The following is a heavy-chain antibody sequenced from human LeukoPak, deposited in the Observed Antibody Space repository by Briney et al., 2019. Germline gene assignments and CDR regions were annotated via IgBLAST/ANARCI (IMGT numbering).Heavy chain of an antibody. J-gene: IGHJ4*02. CDR1: GFTFSSYG. D-gene: IGHD5-18*01. CDR2: IWYDGSNK. CDR3: ARAGGGGKQLYYFDY. V-gene: IGHV3-33*01. Sequence: GGSLRLSCVASGFTFSSYGMHWVRQAPGKGLEWVAVIWYDGSNKYYADSVKGRFTISRDNSKNTLYLQMNSLRAEDTAVYYCARAGGGGKQLYYFDYWGQGTLVTVSS.